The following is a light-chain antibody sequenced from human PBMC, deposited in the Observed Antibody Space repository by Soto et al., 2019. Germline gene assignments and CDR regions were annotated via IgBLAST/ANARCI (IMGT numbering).Light chain of an antibody. CDR1: QSVGTY. V-gene: IGKV3-15*01. J-gene: IGKJ1*01. CDR2: GAS. CDR3: QQYNNWPPT. Sequence: EIVMTQSPAPLSVPQGERATLSGRASQSVGTYLAWYQQKHGQAPMLLIYGASTRAAGISPRFSGGGSGTEFTLTISSLQSEDFAVYYCQQYNNWPPTFGQGTKVEIK.